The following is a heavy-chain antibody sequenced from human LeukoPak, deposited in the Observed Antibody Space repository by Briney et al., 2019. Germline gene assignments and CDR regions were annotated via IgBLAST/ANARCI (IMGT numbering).Heavy chain of an antibody. CDR1: GFTFSTYW. D-gene: IGHD2-15*01. V-gene: IGHV3-74*01. J-gene: IGHJ4*02. CDR3: ARESCSGGTCYHDY. Sequence: GGSLRLSCAASGFTFSTYWIHWVRQAPGKGLVWVSRINSDGSSTAYADSVKGRFTISRDNAKNTLYLQMDSLRAEDTAVYYCARESCSGGTCYHDYWGQGTLVTASS. CDR2: INSDGSST.